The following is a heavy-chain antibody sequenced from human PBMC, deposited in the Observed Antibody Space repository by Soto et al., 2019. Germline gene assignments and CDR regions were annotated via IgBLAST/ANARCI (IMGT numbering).Heavy chain of an antibody. D-gene: IGHD4-17*01. CDR1: GGSISSGDYY. V-gene: IGHV4-30-4*01. Sequence: QVQLQESGPGLVKPSQTLSLTCTVSGGSISSGDYYWSWIRQPPGKGLEWIGYIYDSGSTYYNPSLKSRVTISVDTSKNQFSLNLTSVTAADTAVYYCARDLPSFYGGNRYYYYGLDVWGQGTTVTVSS. J-gene: IGHJ6*02. CDR2: IYDSGST. CDR3: ARDLPSFYGGNRYYYYGLDV.